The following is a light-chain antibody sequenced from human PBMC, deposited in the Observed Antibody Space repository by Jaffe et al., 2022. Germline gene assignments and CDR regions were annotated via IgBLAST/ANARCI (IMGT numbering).Light chain of an antibody. J-gene: IGKJ4*01. Sequence: EIVLTQSPGTLSLSPGERAALSCRASQSVSNNYLAWYQQKVGQAPRLLIYGASSRATGIPDRFSGSGSGTDFILTISRLEPEDFAVYYCQQYGSSILTFGGGTKVEIK. CDR1: QSVSNNY. CDR2: GAS. V-gene: IGKV3-20*01. CDR3: QQYGSSILT.